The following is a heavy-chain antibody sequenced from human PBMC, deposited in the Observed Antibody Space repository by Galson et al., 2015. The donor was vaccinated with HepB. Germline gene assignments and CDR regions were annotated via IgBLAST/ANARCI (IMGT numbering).Heavy chain of an antibody. V-gene: IGHV4-59*12. D-gene: IGHD2/OR15-2a*01. Sequence: SETLSLTCTVSGDSISPYYWSWIRQPPGKGLEWIAYMYSGGDSKYSPSLWSRAAMSVDTSKNQVSLKLTSVTAADTAVYYCVRDREYFNSWYGFSVWGQGILVTVSS. CDR2: MYSGGDS. CDR1: GDSISPYY. J-gene: IGHJ4*02. CDR3: VRDREYFNSWYGFSV.